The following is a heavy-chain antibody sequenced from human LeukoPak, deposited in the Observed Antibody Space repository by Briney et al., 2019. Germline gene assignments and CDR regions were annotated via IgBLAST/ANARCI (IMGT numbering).Heavy chain of an antibody. CDR3: ARDPPYSGHYFDY. CDR2: ISSTGTNI. Sequence: PGGSLRLSCVASGFIFRNYAMTWVRQAPGKGLEWLSYISSTGTNIYYADSVKGRFTISRDNAKNSLYLQMNSLGAEDTALYYCARDPPYSGHYFDYWGQGTLVTVAS. V-gene: IGHV3-48*03. J-gene: IGHJ4*02. D-gene: IGHD1-26*01. CDR1: GFIFRNYA.